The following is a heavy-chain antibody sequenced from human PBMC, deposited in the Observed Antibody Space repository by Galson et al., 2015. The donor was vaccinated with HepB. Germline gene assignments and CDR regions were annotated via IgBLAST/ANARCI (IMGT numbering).Heavy chain of an antibody. V-gene: IGHV4-39*01. Sequence: SYYWGWIRQPPGKGLEWIGSIYYSGSTYYNPSLKSRVTISRDNSKNTLYLQMNSLRAEDTAVYYCARAPYCGGDCYSGHYYYYGMDVWGQGTTVTVSS. CDR3: ARAPYCGGDCYSGHYYYYGMDV. CDR1: SYY. D-gene: IGHD2-21*02. CDR2: IYYSGST. J-gene: IGHJ6*02.